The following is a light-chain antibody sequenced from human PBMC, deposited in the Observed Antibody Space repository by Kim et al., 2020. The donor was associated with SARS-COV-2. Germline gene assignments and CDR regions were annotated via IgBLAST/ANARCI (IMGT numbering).Light chain of an antibody. CDR3: QQYNNWPPWT. V-gene: IGKV3-15*01. CDR2: SAS. CDR1: QSVSSN. Sequence: SPGERATLSCRASQSVSSNLAWYQHKPGQAPRLLIYSASTRATGIPARFSGSGSGTEFTLTISSLQSEDLAVYYCQQYNNWPPWTFGQGTKVDIK. J-gene: IGKJ1*01.